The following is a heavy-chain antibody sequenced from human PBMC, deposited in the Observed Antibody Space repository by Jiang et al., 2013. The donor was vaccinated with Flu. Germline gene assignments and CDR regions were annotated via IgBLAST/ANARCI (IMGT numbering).Heavy chain of an antibody. V-gene: IGHV3-21*01. CDR2: ISSSSSYI. CDR1: GFTFSSYS. D-gene: IGHD2-21*02. J-gene: IGHJ6*02. Sequence: VQLLESGGGLVKPGGSLRLSCAASGFTFSSYSMNWVRQAPGKGLEWVSSISSSSSYIYYADSVKGRFTISRDNAKNSLYLQMNSLRAEDTAVYYCARDSDIVVVTASYGMDVWGQGTTVTVSS. CDR3: ARDSDIVVVTASYGMDV.